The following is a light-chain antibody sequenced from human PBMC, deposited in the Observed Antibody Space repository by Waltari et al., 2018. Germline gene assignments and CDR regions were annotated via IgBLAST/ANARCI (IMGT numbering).Light chain of an antibody. J-gene: IGKJ1*01. CDR2: ATS. V-gene: IGKV1-12*01. CDR1: QNINSW. CDR3: QQDNTFPWT. Sequence: IHMTRSPSFVSAPIGHTVTLTCRASQNINSWLAWYQQKPGQAPRLLIYATSTMHSAVPSRFSGGGSGTEFTLTISSLQPEDFATYFCQQDNTFPWTFGQGTKV.